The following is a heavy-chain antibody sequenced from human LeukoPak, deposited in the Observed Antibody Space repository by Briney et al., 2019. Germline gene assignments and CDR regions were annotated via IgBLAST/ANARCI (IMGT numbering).Heavy chain of an antibody. D-gene: IGHD3-3*01. CDR3: ARVVSDDFWSGYTPGGMDV. CDR2: IYTRGST. J-gene: IGHJ6*02. CDR1: VGSISSSK. Sequence: SETLSLTCTVSVGSISSSKRCWIRQRAGEGLWWIWHIYTRGSTNYNPSLKSRVTMSVDTSKNQFSLKLSSVTAADTAVYYCARVVSDDFWSGYTPGGMDVWGQGTTVTVPS. V-gene: IGHV4-4*07.